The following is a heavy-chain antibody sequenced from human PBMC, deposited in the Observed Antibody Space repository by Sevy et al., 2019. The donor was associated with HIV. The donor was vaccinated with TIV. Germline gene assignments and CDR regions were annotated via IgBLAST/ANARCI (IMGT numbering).Heavy chain of an antibody. D-gene: IGHD6-13*01. V-gene: IGHV3-30*02. CDR3: AKDLAGPGRRYFDY. J-gene: IGHJ4*02. CDR1: GFTFSNYG. Sequence: GGSLRLSCAASGFTFSNYGMHWVRQVPGKGLEWVTFIRYDGSDKYYAASGKGRFTISRDDSKNTLYLQMDSLGAEDTAIYYCAKDLAGPGRRYFDYWGQGTLVTVSS. CDR2: IRYDGSDK.